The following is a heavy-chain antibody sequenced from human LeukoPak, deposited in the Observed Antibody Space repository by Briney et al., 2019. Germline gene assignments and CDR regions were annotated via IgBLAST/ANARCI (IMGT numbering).Heavy chain of an antibody. CDR1: GFTFSSYA. CDR2: ISYDGSNK. J-gene: IGHJ4*02. CDR3: ATPTRSSGSYYHPFDY. D-gene: IGHD3-10*01. V-gene: IGHV3-30*04. Sequence: GGSLRLSCAASGFTFSSYAMHWVRQAPGKGLEWVAVISYDGSNKYYADSVKGRFTISRDNSKNTLYLQMNSLRAEDTAVYYCATPTRSSGSYYHPFDYWGQGTLVTVSS.